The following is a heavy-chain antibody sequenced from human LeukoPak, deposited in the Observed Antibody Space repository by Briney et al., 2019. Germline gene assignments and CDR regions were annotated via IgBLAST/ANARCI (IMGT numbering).Heavy chain of an antibody. CDR2: IYSGGNT. V-gene: IGHV3-66*01. J-gene: IGHJ4*02. CDR3: ARYNFYGGTPFDC. Sequence: GGSLRLSCAASGLTVSSNYMSWVRQAPGKGLEWVSVIYSGGNTYYTDSVKGRFTISRDNSKNTLYLRMNSLRAEDTAIYYCARYNFYGGTPFDCWGQGTLVTVSS. CDR1: GLTVSSNY. D-gene: IGHD3-3*01.